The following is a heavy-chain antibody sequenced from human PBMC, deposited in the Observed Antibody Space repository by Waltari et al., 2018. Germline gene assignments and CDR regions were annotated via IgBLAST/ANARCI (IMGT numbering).Heavy chain of an antibody. CDR1: GYAFTSYY. V-gene: IGHV1-2*05. D-gene: IGHD1-26*01. CDR3: ARRYQSGSYWDY. J-gene: IGHJ4*02. CDR2: IHPNSGHT. Sequence: QVQLVQSEAEVKKPGASVKVSCKASGYAFTSYYMHWVRQDPVQGLDWRGRIHPNSGHTYDAQKFQGRVPMTRDTCITPAFRDLSRLRYDDTVVYYCARRYQSGSYWDYWGQGTLVTVSS.